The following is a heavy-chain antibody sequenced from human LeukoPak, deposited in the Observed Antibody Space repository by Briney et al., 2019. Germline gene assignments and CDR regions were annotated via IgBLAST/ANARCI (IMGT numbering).Heavy chain of an antibody. CDR3: AKGENRYSGSYGDD. V-gene: IGHV3-74*01. J-gene: IGHJ4*02. CDR2: INTDGSST. Sequence: GGSLRLSCAASGFTFSSYWMHWVRQAPGKGLVWVSRINTDGSSTSYADSVKGRFTISRDNSKNTLYLQMNSLRAEDTAGYYCAKGENRYSGSYGDDWGQGTLVTVSS. CDR1: GFTFSSYW. D-gene: IGHD1-26*01.